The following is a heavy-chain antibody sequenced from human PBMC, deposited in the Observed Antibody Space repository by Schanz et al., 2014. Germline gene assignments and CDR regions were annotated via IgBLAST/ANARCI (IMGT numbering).Heavy chain of an antibody. D-gene: IGHD2-2*01. CDR3: ARDRRRYCSTASCLHDNWFDP. Sequence: QVQLVQSGADVKKPGSSVRVSCKASGGTFSRLTFSWVRQAPGQGLEWMGKIIPILGMENYAQKFQGRLTMTRDTSTSTVYMELSSLRSEDTAVYYCARDRRRYCSTASCLHDNWFDPWGQGTLVIVSS. CDR1: GGTFSRLT. V-gene: IGHV1-69*08. J-gene: IGHJ5*02. CDR2: IIPILGME.